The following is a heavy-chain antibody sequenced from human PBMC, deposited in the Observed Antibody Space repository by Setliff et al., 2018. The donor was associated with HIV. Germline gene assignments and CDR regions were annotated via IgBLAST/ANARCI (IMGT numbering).Heavy chain of an antibody. CDR2: INASGDKT. V-gene: IGHV1-46*01. D-gene: IGHD3-10*02. CDR1: GFNFTNYY. J-gene: IGHJ5*02. Sequence: ASVKVSCKASGFNFTNYYIHWVRQAPGEGLEWVGVINASGDKTNYAQKFQGRLIITKDTSTSTVYMELSGLRSDDTALYYCALHYVSLREWFDPWGPGTLVTVSS. CDR3: ALHYVSLREWFDP.